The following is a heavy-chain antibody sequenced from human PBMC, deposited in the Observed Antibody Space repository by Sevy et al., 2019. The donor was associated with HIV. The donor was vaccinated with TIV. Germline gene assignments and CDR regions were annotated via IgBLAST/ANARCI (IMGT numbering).Heavy chain of an antibody. J-gene: IGHJ3*01. V-gene: IGHV3-23*01. CDR3: AKDRITVIGDAFDL. Sequence: GGSLRLSCAASGFTFRNYAMTWVRQAPGKGLQWVSAISGGDDSTYYAGSVKGRFTISRDNSKNTLYVQMNSLSAEDTAVYYCAKDRITVIGDAFDLWGQGTMVTVSS. D-gene: IGHD4-17*01. CDR1: GFTFRNYA. CDR2: ISGGDDST.